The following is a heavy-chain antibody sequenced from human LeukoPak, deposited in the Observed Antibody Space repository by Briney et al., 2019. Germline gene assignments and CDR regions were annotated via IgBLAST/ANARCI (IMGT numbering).Heavy chain of an antibody. J-gene: IGHJ5*02. V-gene: IGHV1-69*05. CDR3: AKETPNTGWFDP. Sequence: ASVKVSCKASGGTFSSYAISWVRQAPGQGPEWMGGIIPIFGTANYPQRFQGRVTLTRDTSTSTVYMELSSLRSEDTAIYYCAKETPNTGWFDPWGQGTLVTVSS. CDR2: IIPIFGTA. CDR1: GGTFSSYA. D-gene: IGHD1-14*01.